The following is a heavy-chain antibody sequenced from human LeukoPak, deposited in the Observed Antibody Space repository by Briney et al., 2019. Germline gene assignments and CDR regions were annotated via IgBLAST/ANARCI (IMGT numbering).Heavy chain of an antibody. D-gene: IGHD2-15*01. CDR2: IYTSGST. V-gene: IGHV4-4*07. J-gene: IGHJ5*02. CDR1: GGSISSYY. Sequence: PSETLSLTCTVSGGSISSYYWSWIRQPAGRGLXXXXXIYTSGSTNYNPSLTSRVTMSVDTSKNQFSLNLTSVTAADTAVYYCARSYCSGGTCLNWFDPWGLGTLVTVSS. CDR3: ARSYCSGGTCLNWFDP.